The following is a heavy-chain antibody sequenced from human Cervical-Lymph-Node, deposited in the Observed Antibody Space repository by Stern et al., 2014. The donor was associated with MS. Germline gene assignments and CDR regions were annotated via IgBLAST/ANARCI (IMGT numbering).Heavy chain of an antibody. D-gene: IGHD5-18*01. CDR1: GYSFSNYW. CDR2: IYPGDSDT. J-gene: IGHJ4*02. V-gene: IGHV5-51*03. Sequence: EEHLVESGTEVKKPGQSLKISCKGSGYSFSNYWIGWVRQMPGKGLEWIGIIYPGDSDTRYSPSFQGQVTISADKSINTAYLQWSSLKASDTAIYYCATAPPRGYTYGNFDYWGQGTLVTVSS. CDR3: ATAPPRGYTYGNFDY.